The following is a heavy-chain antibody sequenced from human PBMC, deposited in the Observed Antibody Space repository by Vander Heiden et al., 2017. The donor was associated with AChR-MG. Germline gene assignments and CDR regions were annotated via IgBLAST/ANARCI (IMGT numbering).Heavy chain of an antibody. V-gene: IGHV4-39*01. J-gene: IGHJ6*02. Sequence: QLQLQVSGPGLVTPSETPCLTWTVSGGSSGSVSDMWGWIRQPPGKGLGWIGSIYNSGSTCYNPSVKSRVTISVDTSKNQFSLKLSSVTAADTAVYYCASKAYDYYYGMDVWGQGTTVTVSS. CDR2: IYNSGST. CDR3: ASKAYDYYYGMDV. CDR1: GGSSGSVSDM.